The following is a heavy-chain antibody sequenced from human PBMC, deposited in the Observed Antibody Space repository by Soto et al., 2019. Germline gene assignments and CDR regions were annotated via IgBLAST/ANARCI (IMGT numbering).Heavy chain of an antibody. D-gene: IGHD3-10*01. Sequence: PTLVNPTQTLTLTCSFSGFSLSTRGVGVGWIRQPPGKALEWLALIYWDDDKRYSPSLKSTLTITKDTSKNQVVLTMTNMDPVDTATYFCAHFIYVPGRRPYYFDVWGQGALVTVSS. CDR1: GFSLSTRGVG. CDR2: IYWDDDK. CDR3: AHFIYVPGRRPYYFDV. J-gene: IGHJ4*02. V-gene: IGHV2-5*02.